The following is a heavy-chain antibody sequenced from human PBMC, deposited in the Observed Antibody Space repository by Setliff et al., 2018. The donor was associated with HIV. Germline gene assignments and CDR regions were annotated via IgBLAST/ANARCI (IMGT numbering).Heavy chain of an antibody. V-gene: IGHV4-34*01. CDR2: INHSGST. CDR3: ARYDYGDFDY. J-gene: IGHJ4*02. Sequence: SETLSLTCAVFGGSFTDIGGSFTDYYWIWIRQPPGKGLEWIGEINHSGSTHYNPSLKSRVTISVDTSKNQFSLNLSSVTAADTAVYYCARYDYGDFDYWGQGTPVTVSS. CDR1: GGSFTDIGGSFTDYY. D-gene: IGHD4-17*01.